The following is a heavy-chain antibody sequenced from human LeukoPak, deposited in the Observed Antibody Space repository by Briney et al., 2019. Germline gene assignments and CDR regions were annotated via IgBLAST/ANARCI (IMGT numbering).Heavy chain of an antibody. CDR2: INHVGIT. Sequence: PSETLSLTCAVYGESFDGYYWGWIRQSPGKGLEWIGHINHVGITNHNPSLKSRVTISVDTSKNQFTLKVRSVTAADTGVYFCARGRVVAATAHNWFDPWGQGTLVTVSS. D-gene: IGHD2-15*01. CDR1: GESFDGYY. CDR3: ARGRVVAATAHNWFDP. V-gene: IGHV4-34*01. J-gene: IGHJ5*02.